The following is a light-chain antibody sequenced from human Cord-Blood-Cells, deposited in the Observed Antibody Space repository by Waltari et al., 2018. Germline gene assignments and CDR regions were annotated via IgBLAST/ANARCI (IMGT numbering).Light chain of an antibody. CDR3: SSYTSSSTWV. J-gene: IGLJ3*02. CDR1: NSALGGHNY. CDR2: DVS. Sequence: QSALTPPAPVSGAPGQSTTISSTGTNSALGGHNYVSWYQQHPGKAPKLMIYDVSKRPSGVSNRFSGSKSGNTASLTISGLQAEDEADYYCSSYTSSSTWVFGGGTKLTVL. V-gene: IGLV2-14*01.